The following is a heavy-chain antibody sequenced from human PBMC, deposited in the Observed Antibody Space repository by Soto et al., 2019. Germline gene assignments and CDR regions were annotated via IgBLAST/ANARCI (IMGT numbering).Heavy chain of an antibody. J-gene: IGHJ4*02. Sequence: QVQLQESGPGLVKPSQTLSLTCTVSGDSIISGGYYWSWIRQHPGKGLEWIGYIYYSGSTFYNPSLKSRVIISVDTSKNQFSLKLSSVTATVTAVYYCAIGRGTVTDYWGQGTLVTVSS. CDR1: GDSIISGGYY. CDR2: IYYSGST. V-gene: IGHV4-31*03. CDR3: AIGRGTVTDY. D-gene: IGHD4-17*01.